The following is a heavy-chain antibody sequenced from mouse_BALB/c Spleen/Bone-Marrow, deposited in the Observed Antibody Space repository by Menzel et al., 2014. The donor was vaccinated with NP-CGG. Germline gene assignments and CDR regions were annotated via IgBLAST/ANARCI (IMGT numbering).Heavy chain of an antibody. CDR1: GFTFSSYG. J-gene: IGHJ4*01. V-gene: IGHV5-6-3*01. CDR2: INSNGGST. CDR3: ARDYYGSSYAMDY. Sequence: EVKLVESGGGLVQPGGSLKLSCAASGFTFSSYGMSWVRQTPDKRLELVATINSNGGSTYYPDSVKGRFTISRDNAKNPLYLQMSSLKSEDTAMYYCARDYYGSSYAMDYWGQGTSVTVSS. D-gene: IGHD1-1*01.